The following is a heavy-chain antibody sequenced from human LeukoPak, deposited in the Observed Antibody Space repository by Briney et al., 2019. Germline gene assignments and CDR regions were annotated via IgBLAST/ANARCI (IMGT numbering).Heavy chain of an antibody. Sequence: PSQTLSLTCTVSGGSISSGSHYWLWIRQPAGKGLEWIGHIYTSGSTNYNPSLKSRVTISVDTSKNQFSLKLSSATAADTGVYYCARSSDIGDNWGQGTLVTVSS. CDR2: IYTSGST. CDR1: GGSISSGSHY. CDR3: ARSSDIGDN. D-gene: IGHD2-15*01. J-gene: IGHJ4*02. V-gene: IGHV4-61*09.